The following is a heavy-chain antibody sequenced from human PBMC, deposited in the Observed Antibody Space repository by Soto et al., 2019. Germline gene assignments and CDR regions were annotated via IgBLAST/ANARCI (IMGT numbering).Heavy chain of an antibody. J-gene: IGHJ4*02. Sequence: NPSETLSLTCTVSGGSISSGDYYWSWIRQPPGKGLEWIGYIYYSGSTYYNPSLKSRVTISVDTSKNQFSLKLSSVTAADTAVYYCARVQWPKYYFDYWGQGTLVTVSS. CDR3: ARVQWPKYYFDY. V-gene: IGHV4-30-4*01. CDR2: IYYSGST. CDR1: GGSISSGDYY. D-gene: IGHD6-19*01.